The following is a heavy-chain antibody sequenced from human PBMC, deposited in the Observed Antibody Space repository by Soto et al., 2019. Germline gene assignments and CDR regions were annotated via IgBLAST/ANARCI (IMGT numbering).Heavy chain of an antibody. Sequence: GGSLRLSCAASGFTFSNYGMHWVRQAPGKGLEWVAVISYDGNNQYYADSVEGRITISRDNSKNTLYLQMNSLRAEDTAVYYCAKDGNIYSSGWYAPSLDYWGQGTLVTVSS. CDR1: GFTFSNYG. J-gene: IGHJ4*02. D-gene: IGHD6-19*01. CDR2: ISYDGNNQ. CDR3: AKDGNIYSSGWYAPSLDY. V-gene: IGHV3-30*18.